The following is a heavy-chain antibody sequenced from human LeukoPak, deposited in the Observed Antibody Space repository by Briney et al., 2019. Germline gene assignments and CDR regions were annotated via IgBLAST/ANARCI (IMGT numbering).Heavy chain of an antibody. CDR1: GGTFSSYT. Sequence: GASVKVSCKASGGTFSSYTISWVRQAPGQGLEWMGRIIPILGIANYAQKFQGRVTITADESTSTAYMELSSLRSEDTAVYYCAFKPHGYYYGSGSYYRSDYWGQGTLVTVSS. D-gene: IGHD3-10*01. J-gene: IGHJ4*02. CDR2: IIPILGIA. CDR3: AFKPHGYYYGSGSYYRSDY. V-gene: IGHV1-69*02.